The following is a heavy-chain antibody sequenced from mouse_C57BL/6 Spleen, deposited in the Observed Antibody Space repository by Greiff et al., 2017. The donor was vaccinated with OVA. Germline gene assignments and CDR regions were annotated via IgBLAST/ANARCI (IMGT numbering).Heavy chain of an antibody. J-gene: IGHJ1*03. CDR3: ARHAYDYDGGWYFDV. CDR1: GFTFSDYY. Sequence: EVQRVESGGGLVQPGGSLKLSCAASGFTFSDYYMYWVRQTPEKRLEWVAYISNGGGSTYYPDTVKGRFTISRDNAKNTLYLQMSRLKSEDTAMYYCARHAYDYDGGWYFDVWGTGTTVTVSS. V-gene: IGHV5-12*01. D-gene: IGHD2-4*01. CDR2: ISNGGGST.